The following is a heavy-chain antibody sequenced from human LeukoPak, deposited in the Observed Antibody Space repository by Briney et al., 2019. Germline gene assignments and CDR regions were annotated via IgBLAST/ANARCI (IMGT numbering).Heavy chain of an antibody. J-gene: IGHJ4*02. V-gene: IGHV3-48*02. CDR1: GFTFITYS. Sequence: PGGSLRLSCAASGFTFITYSMSWVRQAPGKGLEWVSYISVGSSSTIYYAASVKGRFTISRDNAKNSVNLQLNSLRDEDKAVFYCARLRGGYCVDFWGQGTLVTV. CDR2: ISVGSSSTI. CDR3: ARLRGGYCVDF. D-gene: IGHD2-21*01.